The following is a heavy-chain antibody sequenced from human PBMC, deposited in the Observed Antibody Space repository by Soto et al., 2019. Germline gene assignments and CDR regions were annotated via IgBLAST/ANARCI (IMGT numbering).Heavy chain of an antibody. Sequence: PGGSLRLSCAASGFTFSSYGMHWVRQAPGKGLEWVAVISYDGSNKYYADSVKGRFTISRDNSKNTLYLQMNSLRAEDTAVYYCAKDKSGGIDYWGQGTLVTVS. CDR2: ISYDGSNK. D-gene: IGHD2-15*01. CDR1: GFTFSSYG. V-gene: IGHV3-30*18. CDR3: AKDKSGGIDY. J-gene: IGHJ4*02.